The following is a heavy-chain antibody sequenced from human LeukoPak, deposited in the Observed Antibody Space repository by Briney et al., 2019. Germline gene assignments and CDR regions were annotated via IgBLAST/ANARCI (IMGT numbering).Heavy chain of an antibody. J-gene: IGHJ6*03. CDR1: GGSISSYY. D-gene: IGHD3-10*01. CDR2: IYYSGST. Sequence: SETLSLTCTVSGGSISSYYWSWIRQPPGKGLEWIGYIYYSGSTNYNPSLKSRVTISVDTSKNQFSLKLSSVTAADTAVYYCARVVPRYYYYYMDVWGKGTTVTVSS. CDR3: ARVVPRYYYYYMDV. V-gene: IGHV4-59*01.